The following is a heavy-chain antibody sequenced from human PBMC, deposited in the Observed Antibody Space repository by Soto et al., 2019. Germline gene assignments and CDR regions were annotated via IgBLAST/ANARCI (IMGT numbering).Heavy chain of an antibody. J-gene: IGHJ6*03. CDR2: FDPEDGET. D-gene: IGHD4-4*01. Sequence: ASVKVSCKVSGYTLTELSMHWVRQAPGKGLEWMGGFDPEDGETIYAQKFQGRVTMTEDTSTDTAYMELRSLRSEDTAVYYCATGTTVTTRYYYYMDVWGKGTTVTVSS. V-gene: IGHV1-24*01. CDR3: ATGTTVTTRYYYYMDV. CDR1: GYTLTELS.